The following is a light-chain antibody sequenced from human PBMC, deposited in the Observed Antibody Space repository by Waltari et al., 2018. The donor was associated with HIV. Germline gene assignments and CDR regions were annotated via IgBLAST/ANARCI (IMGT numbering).Light chain of an antibody. CDR3: QQSYNTPYT. CDR2: AAS. J-gene: IGKJ2*01. V-gene: IGKV1-39*01. CDR1: QNVNRY. Sequence: IQMTQSPSSLSASIGDRVTISCRASQNVNRYITWYQQKPGKAPELLIYAASSLQRGVPSRFSGAGSGTDFTLTISSLEPDDFATYYCQQSYNTPYTFGQGTELDI.